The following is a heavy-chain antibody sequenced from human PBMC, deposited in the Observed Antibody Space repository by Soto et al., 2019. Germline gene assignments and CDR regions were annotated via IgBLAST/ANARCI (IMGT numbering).Heavy chain of an antibody. J-gene: IGHJ4*02. CDR2: ISASGGST. CDR1: GFTFNSYD. Sequence: GGSLRLSCAASGFTFNSYDMCWVRQAPGKGLEWVSGISASGGSTQYADSVKGRFTISRDNSKNTLYLQMNSLRAEDTAVYYCAKDAPRRSGWYHFDYWGQGTLVTVSS. CDR3: AKDAPRRSGWYHFDY. V-gene: IGHV3-23*01. D-gene: IGHD6-19*01.